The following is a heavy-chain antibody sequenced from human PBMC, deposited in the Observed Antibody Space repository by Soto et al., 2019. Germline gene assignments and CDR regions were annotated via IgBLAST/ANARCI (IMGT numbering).Heavy chain of an antibody. Sequence: SETLSLTCTVSGGSVSIYYWSWIRQPPGKGLEWNGYIYYSGRTSYNPSLTSRLTISVDTSKNQFSLKLNSMTAADTAVYYCLRTVLEGSGDIWGQGTLVTVSS. CDR2: IYYSGRT. CDR1: GGSVSIYY. V-gene: IGHV4-59*08. J-gene: IGHJ4*03. CDR3: LRTVLEGSGDI. D-gene: IGHD3-10*01.